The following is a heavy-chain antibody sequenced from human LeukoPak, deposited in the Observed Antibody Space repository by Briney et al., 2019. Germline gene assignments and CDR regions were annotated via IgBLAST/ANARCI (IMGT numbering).Heavy chain of an antibody. Sequence: GESLKISCKGSGYSFITYWIGWVRKRHGKGLEWVGIIYPGDSDIRYSPSFQGQVTISADKSINTAYLQWSSLKASDTAMYYCARSRDYYASGRLFDYWGQGTLVTVSS. D-gene: IGHD3-10*01. CDR1: GYSFITYW. V-gene: IGHV5-51*01. CDR3: ARSRDYYASGRLFDY. J-gene: IGHJ4*02. CDR2: IYPGDSDI.